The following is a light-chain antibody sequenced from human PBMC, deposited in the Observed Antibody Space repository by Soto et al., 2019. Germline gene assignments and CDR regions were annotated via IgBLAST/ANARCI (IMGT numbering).Light chain of an antibody. CDR2: LNSDGSH. Sequence: QPVLTQSTSASASLGASVKLTCTLSSGHSNYAIAWHQQQPEKGPRYLMNLNSDGSHTKGDGIPDRFSGSSSGAERYLTISSLQSEDEADYYCQTWATGIRVFGGGTKLTVL. J-gene: IGLJ3*02. CDR1: SGHSNYA. CDR3: QTWATGIRV. V-gene: IGLV4-69*01.